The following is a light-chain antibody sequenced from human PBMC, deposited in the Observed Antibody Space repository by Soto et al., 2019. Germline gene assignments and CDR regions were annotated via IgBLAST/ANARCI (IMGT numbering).Light chain of an antibody. CDR2: EVT. CDR3: FSYADNGAVV. CDR1: SSNVGKHNL. V-gene: IGLV2-23*02. Sequence: QSVLTQPASVSGSPGQSITISCTGSSSNVGKHNLVSWYQQHPGKVPKLIIHEVTKRPSGVSNRVSGSKSGNTASLTISGLQAEDEADYYCFSYADNGAVVFGGGTKLTVL. J-gene: IGLJ2*01.